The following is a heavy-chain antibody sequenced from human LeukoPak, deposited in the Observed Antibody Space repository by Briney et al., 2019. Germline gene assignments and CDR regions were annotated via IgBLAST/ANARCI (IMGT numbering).Heavy chain of an antibody. J-gene: IGHJ4*02. CDR1: GFTFSGSA. Sequence: GGSLRLSCAASGFTFSGSAIHWVRQASGKGLEWVGRIRSKTNNYATAYAASVKGRFTVSRDDSKNTAYLQMHSLRAEDTAVYYCVKDYSTIPAAANPLFDYWGQGALVTVSS. CDR3: VKDYSTIPAAANPLFDY. V-gene: IGHV3-73*01. CDR2: IRSKTNNYAT. D-gene: IGHD6-13*01.